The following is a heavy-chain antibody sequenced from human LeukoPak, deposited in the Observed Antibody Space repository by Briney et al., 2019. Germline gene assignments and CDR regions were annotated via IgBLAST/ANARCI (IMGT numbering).Heavy chain of an antibody. CDR2: IRPSGDNT. D-gene: IGHD6-19*01. Sequence: GGSLRPSCAVSGFTFSNAWMNWVRQAPGRGLEWVSSIRPSGDNTYYGDSVKGRFTISRDNSKNTVYLQMNNMRVDDTAVYYCARVAGWHWFDPWGQGTLVTVSS. V-gene: IGHV3-23*01. CDR3: ARVAGWHWFDP. J-gene: IGHJ5*02. CDR1: GFTFSNAW.